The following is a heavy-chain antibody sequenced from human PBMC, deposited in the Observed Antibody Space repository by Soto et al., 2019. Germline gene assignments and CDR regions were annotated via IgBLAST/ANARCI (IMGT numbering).Heavy chain of an antibody. J-gene: IGHJ4*02. V-gene: IGHV5-10-1*01. CDR2: IDPSDSYT. CDR3: ARLQPAAGDNDLTFDY. D-gene: IGHD6-13*01. CDR1: GYSFTSYW. Sequence: EVQLVQSGAEVKKPGESLRISCKGSGYSFTSYWISWVRQVPGKGLEWMGRIDPSDSYTNYSPSFQGHVTISADKSISTAYLQWSSLKASDTAMYYCARLQPAAGDNDLTFDYWGQGILVTVSS.